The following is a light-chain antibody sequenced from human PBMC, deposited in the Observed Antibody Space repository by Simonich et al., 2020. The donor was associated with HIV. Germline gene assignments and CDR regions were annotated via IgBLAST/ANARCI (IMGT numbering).Light chain of an antibody. CDR2: AAS. CDR1: QSISSY. J-gene: IGKJ4*01. V-gene: IGKV1-39*01. CDR3: QQSYSTPRT. Sequence: DIQMTQSPSSLSASVGTKVTIPFRAMQSISSYLNWYKQKTGKAPKRLIYAASSWQSGVPSRFSGSGSGTDFTLTISSLQPEDFATYYCQQSYSTPRTFGGGTKVEIK.